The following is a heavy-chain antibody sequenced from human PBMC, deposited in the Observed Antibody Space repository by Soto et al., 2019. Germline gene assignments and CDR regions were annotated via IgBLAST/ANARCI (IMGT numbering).Heavy chain of an antibody. J-gene: IGHJ6*02. CDR1: GFTFSDHF. CDR2: SRNKARSYTT. V-gene: IGHV3-72*01. CDR3: TRGYYNYYYGMDV. Sequence: EVQLVESGGGLVQPGGSLRLSCAASGFTFSDHFMDWVRQAPGKGLEWVGRSRNKARSYTTEYVESVIGRFTGSRDESKDSLYLKMNSLKTGDTAVYYCTRGYYNYYYGMDVWGQGTTVTVSS. D-gene: IGHD1-26*01.